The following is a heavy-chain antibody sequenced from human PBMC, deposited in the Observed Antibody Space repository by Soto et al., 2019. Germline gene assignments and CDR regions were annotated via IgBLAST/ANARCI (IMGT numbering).Heavy chain of an antibody. D-gene: IGHD6-19*01. CDR3: AREGTVYSSGWYGSPHNWFDP. V-gene: IGHV4-34*01. Sequence: QVQLQQWGAGLLKPSETLSLTCAVYGGSFSGYYWSWIRQPPGKGLEWIGEINHSGSTNYNPSLKSRVTISVDTAKSQFSLKVSSVTAADTAVYYCAREGTVYSSGWYGSPHNWFDPWGQGTLVTVSS. CDR2: INHSGST. CDR1: GGSFSGYY. J-gene: IGHJ5*02.